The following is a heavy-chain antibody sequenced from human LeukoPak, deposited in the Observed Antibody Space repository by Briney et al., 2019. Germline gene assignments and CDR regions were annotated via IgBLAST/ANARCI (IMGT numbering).Heavy chain of an antibody. V-gene: IGHV1-2*02. CDR2: INPNSGGT. CDR3: ARGRRGIAAAGTSLGY. J-gene: IGHJ4*02. CDR1: GYTFTGYY. Sequence: ASVKVSCKASGYTFTGYYMHWVRQAPGQGLEWMGWINPNSGGTNYAQKFQGRVTMTRDTSISTAYTGLSRLRSDDTAVYYCARGRRGIAAAGTSLGYWGQGTLVTVSS. D-gene: IGHD6-13*01.